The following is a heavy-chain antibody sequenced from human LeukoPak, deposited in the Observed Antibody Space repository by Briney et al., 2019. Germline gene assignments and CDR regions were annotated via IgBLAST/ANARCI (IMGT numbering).Heavy chain of an antibody. Sequence: ASVKVSCKASGYTFTGYYMHWVRHAPGQGLEWMGWINPNSGGTNYAQKFQGRVTITRDTSISTPYMELSRLRSDDTAVSYCARGLGSGSYFRRRAFDIWGQGTMVTVSS. V-gene: IGHV1-2*02. J-gene: IGHJ3*02. CDR1: GYTFTGYY. CDR3: ARGLGSGSYFRRRAFDI. D-gene: IGHD3-10*01. CDR2: INPNSGGT.